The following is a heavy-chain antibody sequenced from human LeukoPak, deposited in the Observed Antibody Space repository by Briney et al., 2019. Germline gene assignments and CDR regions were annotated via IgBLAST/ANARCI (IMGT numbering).Heavy chain of an antibody. CDR3: CGYSSGWYPRPPDY. CDR2: ISSSSSYI. CDR1: GFTFSSYS. D-gene: IGHD6-19*01. V-gene: IGHV3-21*01. J-gene: IGHJ4*02. Sequence: GGSLRLSCAASGFTFSSYSMNWVRQAPGKGLEWVSSISSSSSYIYYADSVKGRFTISRDNAKNSLYLQMNSLRAEDTAVYYCCGYSSGWYPRPPDYWGQGTLVTVSS.